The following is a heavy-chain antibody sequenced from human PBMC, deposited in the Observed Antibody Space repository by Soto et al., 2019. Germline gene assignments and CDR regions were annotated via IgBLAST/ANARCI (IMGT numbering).Heavy chain of an antibody. V-gene: IGHV1-69*02. CDR3: SRHGVAAAGTASELEY. CDR2: IIPILGVA. J-gene: IGHJ4*02. D-gene: IGHD6-13*01. Sequence: SVKVSCKASGGTFSSYTISWVRQAPGQGLEWMGRIIPILGVANYAQKFQGRVTITADKSTSTAYMELSSLRSEDTAVYYCSRHGVAAAGTASELEYWGQGTLVTVS. CDR1: GGTFSSYT.